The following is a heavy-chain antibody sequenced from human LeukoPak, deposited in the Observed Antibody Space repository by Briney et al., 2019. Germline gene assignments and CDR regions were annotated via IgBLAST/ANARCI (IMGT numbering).Heavy chain of an antibody. J-gene: IGHJ4*02. V-gene: IGHV3-20*04. Sequence: GGSLRLSCAASGFTFSSYGMSWVRRAPGKGLEWVSGISWNSGSINYAESVTGRFTISRDNVKNSLYLEMITLRPEDTALYYCARDSGRYEEFYFDYWGQGALVTVSS. CDR1: GFTFSSYG. CDR2: ISWNSGSI. CDR3: ARDSGRYEEFYFDY. D-gene: IGHD1-26*01.